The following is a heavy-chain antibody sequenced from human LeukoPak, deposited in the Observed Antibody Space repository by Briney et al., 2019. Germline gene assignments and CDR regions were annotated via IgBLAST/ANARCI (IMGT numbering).Heavy chain of an antibody. CDR3: ARGTRYCSGDTCQNWFDP. Sequence: SETLSLTCTVSGGSISSYYWTWIRQPAGKGLEWIGRISTSGNTYYNPSLKSRLTTSVDTSKNQFSLKLSSVTAADTAVYYCARGTRYCSGDTCQNWFDPWGQGTLVTVSS. D-gene: IGHD2-15*01. CDR1: GGSISSYY. CDR2: ISTSGNT. V-gene: IGHV4-4*07. J-gene: IGHJ5*02.